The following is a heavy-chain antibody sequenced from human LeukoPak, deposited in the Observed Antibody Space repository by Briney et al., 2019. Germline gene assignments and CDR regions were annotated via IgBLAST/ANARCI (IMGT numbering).Heavy chain of an antibody. V-gene: IGHV1-2*02. J-gene: IGHJ4*02. CDR2: INPSSGDT. Sequence: ASVKVSCKASGYTFSGYYMHWVRQAPGQGLEWMGWINPSSGDTNYAEKFQGRVTMTRDTSIGTAYMELSRLTSDDTAVFYCAALTPCTTAACLSNSWGQGTLVTVSS. CDR3: AALTPCTTAACLSNS. CDR1: GYTFSGYY. D-gene: IGHD2/OR15-2a*01.